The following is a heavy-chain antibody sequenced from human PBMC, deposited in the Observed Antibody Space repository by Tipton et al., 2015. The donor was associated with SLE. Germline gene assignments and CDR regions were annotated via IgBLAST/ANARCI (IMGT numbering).Heavy chain of an antibody. CDR1: GDSISSGSYY. CDR2: IYVSGST. CDR3: ARHKTATRAFDI. V-gene: IGHV4-61*02. Sequence: GLVKPSETLSLTCTVSGDSISSGSYYWSWIRKPAGKGLEWIGRIYVSGSTNYNPSLKSRVTTSVDTSKNQFSLKLSSVTAADTAVYYCARHKTATRAFDIWGQGTMVTVSS. J-gene: IGHJ3*02. D-gene: IGHD1-1*01.